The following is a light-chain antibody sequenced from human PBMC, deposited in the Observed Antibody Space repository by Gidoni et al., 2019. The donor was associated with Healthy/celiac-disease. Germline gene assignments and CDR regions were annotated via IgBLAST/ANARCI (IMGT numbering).Light chain of an antibody. V-gene: IGKV4-1*01. CDR3: QQYYSTPPALT. Sequence: DIVMTQSPDSLAVSLGERATINCKSSQSVLSSSNNKNYLAWYQQKPGQPPKLLIYWASTRESGVPDLFSGSGSGTDFTLTISSLQAEDVVVYYCQQYYSTPPALTFGGGTKVEIK. J-gene: IGKJ4*01. CDR2: WAS. CDR1: QSVLSSSNNKNY.